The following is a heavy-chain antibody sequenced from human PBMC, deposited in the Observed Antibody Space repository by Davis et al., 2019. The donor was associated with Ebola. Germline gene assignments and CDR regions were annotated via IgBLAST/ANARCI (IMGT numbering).Heavy chain of an antibody. CDR1: GGSISSYY. V-gene: IGHV4-59*08. CDR3: AGTSEGRFLEWPNRNYYYGMDV. CDR2: IYYSGST. D-gene: IGHD3-3*01. Sequence: MPSETLSLTCTVSGGSISSYYWSWIRQPPGKGLEWIGYIYYSGSTNYNPSLKSRVTISVDTSKNQFSLKLSSVTAADTAVYYCAGTSEGRFLEWPNRNYYYGMDVWGQGTTVTVSS. J-gene: IGHJ6*02.